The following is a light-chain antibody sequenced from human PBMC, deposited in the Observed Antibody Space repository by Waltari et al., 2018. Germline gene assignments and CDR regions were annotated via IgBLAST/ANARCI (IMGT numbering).Light chain of an antibody. Sequence: DIVVTQSPLSLPVTPEAPASISCRSSQRLLHSNGYNYLDWYLQKPGQSPQLLIYLGSNRASGVPDRFSGTGSGTDFTLKINRVQAEDVGVYYCMQSLQALWTFGQGTKVEIK. V-gene: IGKV2-28*01. CDR1: QRLLHSNGYNY. CDR2: LGS. CDR3: MQSLQALWT. J-gene: IGKJ1*01.